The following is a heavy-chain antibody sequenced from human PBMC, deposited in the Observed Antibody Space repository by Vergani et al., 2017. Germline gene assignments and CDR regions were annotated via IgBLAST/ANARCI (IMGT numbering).Heavy chain of an antibody. V-gene: IGHV1-2*02. CDR1: GYTFTGYY. J-gene: IGHJ3*02. D-gene: IGHD3-10*01. Sequence: QVQLVQSGAEVKKPGASVKVSCKASGYTFTGYYMHWVRQAPGPGLEWMGWINPNSGGTNYAQKVQGRVTMTRDTSISTAYMALSRLRSDDTAVYYCALGQPRLLWFGYDAFDIWGQGTMVTVSS. CDR2: INPNSGGT. CDR3: ALGQPRLLWFGYDAFDI.